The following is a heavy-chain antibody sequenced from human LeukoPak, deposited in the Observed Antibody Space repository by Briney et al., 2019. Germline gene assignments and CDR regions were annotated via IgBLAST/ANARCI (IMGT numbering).Heavy chain of an antibody. J-gene: IGHJ4*02. Sequence: SETLSLTCAVYGGSFSGYYWSWIRQPPGKGLEWIGEINYSGSTNYNPSLKSRVTISVDTSKNQFSLKLSSVTAADAAVYYCARHGYSSSWYDYWGQGTLVTVSS. V-gene: IGHV4-34*01. CDR3: ARHGYSSSWYDY. CDR1: GGSFSGYY. CDR2: INYSGST. D-gene: IGHD6-13*01.